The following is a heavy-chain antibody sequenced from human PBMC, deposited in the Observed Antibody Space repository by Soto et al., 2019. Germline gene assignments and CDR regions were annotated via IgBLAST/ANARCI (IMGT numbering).Heavy chain of an antibody. J-gene: IGHJ2*01. CDR2: IYWDDDK. Sequence: QITVKESGPTLVKPTQTLTPTGTFSGFSLSTSGVGVGWIRQPPGKALEWLALIYWDDDKSHSPSLKRRITITKDTTKNQAVLTMTNMDPVATATSYCTHTLPYYGAESYYSGHFDLGGSGTLITVSS. CDR1: GFSLSTSGVG. CDR3: THTLPYYGAESYYSGHFDL. D-gene: IGHD3-10*01. V-gene: IGHV2-5*02.